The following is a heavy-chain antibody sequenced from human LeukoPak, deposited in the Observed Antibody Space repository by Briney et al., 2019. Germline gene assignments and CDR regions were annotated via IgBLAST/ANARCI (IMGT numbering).Heavy chain of an antibody. CDR3: ARDIGMTTVTTRDY. CDR1: GYTFTGYY. Sequence: GASVKVSCKASGYTFTGYYMHWVRQAPGQGLEWMGRINPNSAGTNYAQKFQGRVTMTRDTSISTAYMELSRLRSDDTAVYYCARDIGMTTVTTRDYWGQGTLVTVSS. D-gene: IGHD4-17*01. V-gene: IGHV1-2*06. J-gene: IGHJ4*02. CDR2: INPNSAGT.